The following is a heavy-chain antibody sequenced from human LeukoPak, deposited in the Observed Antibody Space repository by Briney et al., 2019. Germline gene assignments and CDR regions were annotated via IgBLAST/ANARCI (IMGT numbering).Heavy chain of an antibody. CDR2: INPNSGGT. J-gene: IGHJ4*02. CDR3: ARARYREYYFDY. CDR1: GYTFTGYY. V-gene: IGHV1-2*02. D-gene: IGHD3-10*01. Sequence: ASVKVSCKTSGYTFTGYYMHWVRQAPGQGLEWMGWINPNSGGTNYAQKFQGRVTMTRDTSISTAYMELSRLRSDDTAVYYCARARYREYYFDYWGQGTLVTVSS.